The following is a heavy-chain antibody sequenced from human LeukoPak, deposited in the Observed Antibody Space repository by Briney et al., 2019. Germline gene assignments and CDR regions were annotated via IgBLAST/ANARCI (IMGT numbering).Heavy chain of an antibody. CDR1: GFTVSNNY. J-gene: IGHJ4*02. V-gene: IGHV3-21*01. Sequence: GGSLRLSCTASGFTVSNNYMSWVRQAPGKGLEWVSSISSSRNYIFYADSVKGRFTISRDNAKNSLYLQMNSLRVEDTAVYYCARLLSGSYYFDYWGQGTLVTVSS. CDR3: ARLLSGSYYFDY. CDR2: ISSSRNYI. D-gene: IGHD2-15*01.